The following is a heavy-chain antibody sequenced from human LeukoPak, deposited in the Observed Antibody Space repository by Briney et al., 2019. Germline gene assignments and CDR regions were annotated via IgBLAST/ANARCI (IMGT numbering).Heavy chain of an antibody. V-gene: IGHV4-4*07. CDR1: GGSISSYY. CDR2: IYTSGST. D-gene: IGHD2-15*01. CDR3: ARDGFPVVD. Sequence: SETLSRNCTVSGGSISSYYWSRIRQPAGKGLEWIGRIYTSGSTNYNPSVKSRVTMSVDTSKNQFSLRLRSVTAADTAVYYCARDGFPVVDWGQGTLVTVSS. J-gene: IGHJ4*02.